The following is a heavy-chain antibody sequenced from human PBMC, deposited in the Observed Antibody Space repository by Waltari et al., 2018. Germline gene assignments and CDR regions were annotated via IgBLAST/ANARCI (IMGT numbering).Heavy chain of an antibody. CDR3: ARGGYCNSTTCHGSSAFDI. CDR2: ISSGSSTI. Sequence: EVSLVESGGDLVQPGESLRLSCAASGFTFNSYSMNWIRQAPGKGLEWLSYISSGSSTIFYGDSVKGRFTISRDNAKNSLYRRMNSLRAEDTAVYYCARGGYCNSTTCHGSSAFDIWGQGTVVTVSS. CDR1: GFTFNSYS. V-gene: IGHV3-48*01. D-gene: IGHD2-2*01. J-gene: IGHJ3*02.